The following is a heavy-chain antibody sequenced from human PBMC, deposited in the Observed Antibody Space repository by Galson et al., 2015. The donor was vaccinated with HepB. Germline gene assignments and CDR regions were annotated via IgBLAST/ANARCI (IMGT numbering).Heavy chain of an antibody. CDR1: GFGFDTHA. Sequence: SLRLSCAASGFGFDTHAMSWVRQAPGKGLEWISGISGNGDGTFYGDSVKGRFTVSRDNSNNMLYLQMNSLRAEDAGLYFCAKGYGLFDSWGQGILVTVSS. CDR2: ISGNGDGT. V-gene: IGHV3-23*01. J-gene: IGHJ5*01. CDR3: AKGYGLFDS. D-gene: IGHD5-18*01.